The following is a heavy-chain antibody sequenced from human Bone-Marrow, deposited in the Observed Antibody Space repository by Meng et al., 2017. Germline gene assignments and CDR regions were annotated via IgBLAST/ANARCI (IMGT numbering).Heavy chain of an antibody. V-gene: IGHV3-53*01. Sequence: EVQLPELGGASITPWGTCRFSCGALGCNVSSRVMRWVRQSPGKGRGWVSVMYSGRNPPYTDSVKVRLDISRNNSKNTLYLQMNTQRAEDTAVYYCATGETRYWFDPWGQGTLVTVSS. CDR1: GCNVSSRV. CDR2: MYSGRNP. CDR3: ATGETRYWFDP. J-gene: IGHJ5*02. D-gene: IGHD4-11*01.